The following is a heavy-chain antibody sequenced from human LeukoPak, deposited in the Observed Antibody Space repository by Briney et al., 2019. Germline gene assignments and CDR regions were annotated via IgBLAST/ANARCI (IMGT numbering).Heavy chain of an antibody. J-gene: IGHJ4*02. D-gene: IGHD5-18*01. CDR2: ISGSGGST. CDR1: GFTFSSYA. CDR3: ARDGTQKWLSYYFEY. V-gene: IGHV3-23*01. Sequence: GGSLRLSCAASGFTFSSYAMSWVRQAPGKGLEWVSAISGSGGSTYYADSVKGRFTISRDNSKNTLYLQVNSLRPEDTAVYFCARDGTQKWLSYYFEYWGQGSLVTVSS.